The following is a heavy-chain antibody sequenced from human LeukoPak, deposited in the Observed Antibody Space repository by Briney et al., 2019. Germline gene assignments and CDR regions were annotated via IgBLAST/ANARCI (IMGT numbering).Heavy chain of an antibody. D-gene: IGHD6-13*01. CDR2: IRYDGSNK. CDR1: GFSFDDYG. V-gene: IGHV3-30*02. J-gene: IGHJ4*02. Sequence: GGSLRLSCAASGFSFDDYGMRWVRQAPGKGLEWVAFIRYDGSNKYYADSVKGRFTISRDNSKNTLYLQMNSLRAEDTAVYYCAKFIAAPFYFDYWGQGTLVTVSS. CDR3: AKFIAAPFYFDY.